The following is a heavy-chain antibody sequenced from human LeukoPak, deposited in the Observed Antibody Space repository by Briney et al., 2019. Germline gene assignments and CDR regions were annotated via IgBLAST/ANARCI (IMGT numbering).Heavy chain of an antibody. CDR1: GGSISSYY. Sequence: PSETLSLTCTVSGGSISSYYWSWIRQPPGKGLEWIGYIYYSGSTNYNPSLKSRVTISVDTSKNQFSLKLSSVTAADTAVYYCARGGYSYGYTLYYYMDVWGKGTTVTVSS. CDR2: IYYSGST. V-gene: IGHV4-59*01. CDR3: ARGGYSYGYTLYYYMDV. D-gene: IGHD5-18*01. J-gene: IGHJ6*03.